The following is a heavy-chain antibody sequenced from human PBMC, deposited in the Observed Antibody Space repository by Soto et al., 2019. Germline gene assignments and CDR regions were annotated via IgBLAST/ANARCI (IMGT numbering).Heavy chain of an antibody. CDR2: IYYSGST. J-gene: IGHJ5*02. V-gene: IGHV4-31*03. Sequence: QVQLQESGPGLVKPSQTLSLTCTVSGGSISSGGYYWSWIRQHPGKGLEWIGYIYYSGSTYYNPSLKSRVTISVDTSKNQFSLKLSSVTVADTAVYYCARGLGGGSGHDPVGEYNWFDPWGQGTLVTVSS. CDR1: GGSISSGGYY. CDR3: ARGLGGGSGHDPVGEYNWFDP. D-gene: IGHD3-10*01.